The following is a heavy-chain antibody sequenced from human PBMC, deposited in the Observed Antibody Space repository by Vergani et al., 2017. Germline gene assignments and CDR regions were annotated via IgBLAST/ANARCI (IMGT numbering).Heavy chain of an antibody. V-gene: IGHV5-51*01. CDR2: IYPGDSDT. Sequence: EVQLVQSGAEVKKPGESLKISCKGSGYSFTSYWIGWVRQMPGKGLEWMWIIYPGDSDTRYSPSFQGQVTISADKSISTAYLQWSSLKASDTAMYYCARQAEDNFWSGYPGYWGQGTLVTVSS. CDR3: ARQAEDNFWSGYPGY. CDR1: GYSFTSYW. D-gene: IGHD3-3*01. J-gene: IGHJ4*02.